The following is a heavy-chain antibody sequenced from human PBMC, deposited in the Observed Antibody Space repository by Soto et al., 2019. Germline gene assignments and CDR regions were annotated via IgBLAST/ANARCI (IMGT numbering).Heavy chain of an antibody. CDR3: ARDLVVVLPAASDY. D-gene: IGHD2-2*01. CDR1: GFTFSTYV. Sequence: GESLKISCAASGFTFSTYVMSWVRQTPGKGLEWVSTLSGSGGSTYYANSVKGRFTISRDNSKNTLYLQMNSLRAEDTAVYYCARDLVVVLPAASDYWGQGTLVTVSS. V-gene: IGHV3-23*01. CDR2: LSGSGGST. J-gene: IGHJ4*02.